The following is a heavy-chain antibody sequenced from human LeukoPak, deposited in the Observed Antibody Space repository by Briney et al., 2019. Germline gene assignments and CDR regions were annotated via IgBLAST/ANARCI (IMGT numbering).Heavy chain of an antibody. Sequence: GGSLRLSCAASGFTFSSYAMSWFRQAPGKGLEWVGFIRSKAYGGTTEYAASVKGRFTISRDDSKSIAYLQMNSLKTEDTAVYYCTRDSTNENDYWGQGTLVTVSS. CDR2: IRSKAYGGTT. CDR3: TRDSTNENDY. J-gene: IGHJ4*02. CDR1: GFTFSSYA. D-gene: IGHD5/OR15-5a*01. V-gene: IGHV3-49*03.